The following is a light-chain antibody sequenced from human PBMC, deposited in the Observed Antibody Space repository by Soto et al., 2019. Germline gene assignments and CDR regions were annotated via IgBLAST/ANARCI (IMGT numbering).Light chain of an antibody. Sequence: QSVLTQPPSVSGAPGQRVTISCTGSSSNIGAGYDVHWYQQLPGRVPKLLIYANSNRPSGVPDRFSGSRSGTSASLAITGLQAEDEADYSCQSYDSSLSGFYVFGTGTKVTVL. V-gene: IGLV1-40*01. J-gene: IGLJ1*01. CDR3: QSYDSSLSGFYV. CDR1: SSNIGAGYD. CDR2: ANS.